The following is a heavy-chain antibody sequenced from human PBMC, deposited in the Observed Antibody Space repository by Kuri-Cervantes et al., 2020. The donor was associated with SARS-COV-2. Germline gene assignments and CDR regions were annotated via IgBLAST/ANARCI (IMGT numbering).Heavy chain of an antibody. CDR1: GFTFSSYA. D-gene: IGHD5-18*01. J-gene: IGHJ4*02. V-gene: IGHV3-23*01. CDR3: ATGLDTAMVTGFEYYFDY. Sequence: GGSLRLSCAASGFTFSSYAMSWVRQAPGKGLEWVSAISGSGGSTYYEDSVKGRFTISRDNSKNTLYLQMNSLRAEDTAVYYCATGLDTAMVTGFEYYFDYWGQGTLVTVSS. CDR2: ISGSGGST.